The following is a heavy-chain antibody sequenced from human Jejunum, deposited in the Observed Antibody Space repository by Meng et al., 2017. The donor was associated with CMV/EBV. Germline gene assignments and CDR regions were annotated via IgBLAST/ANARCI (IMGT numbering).Heavy chain of an antibody. V-gene: IGHV3-7*04. J-gene: IGHJ6*03. Sequence: SWVRPAPGKGLEWVANINEYGSEKYYVDSVKGRFTISRDFAKNLLYLQLSSLRAEDTAVYYCARGNPMTTVTTVRGSYYYYSMDVWGRGTTVTVSS. CDR3: ARGNPMTTVTTVRGSYYYYSMDV. CDR2: INEYGSEK. D-gene: IGHD4-17*01.